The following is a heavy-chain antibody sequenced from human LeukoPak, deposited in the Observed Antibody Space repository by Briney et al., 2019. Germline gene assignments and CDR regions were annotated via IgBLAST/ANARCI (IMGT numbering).Heavy chain of an antibody. CDR2: IYPNSGGT. D-gene: IGHD6-13*01. V-gene: IGHV1-2*02. CDR3: ANSQQLLAYGMDG. J-gene: IGHJ6*02. Sequence: GASVKVTCKGAGYTFTGYYMRWVRQAQGQGLEWVGWIYPNSGGTNDAQKFQGRVTMTRDTSISTAYMELSRLRSDDTAVYYCANSQQLLAYGMDGWGQGATVTVAS. CDR1: GYTFTGYY.